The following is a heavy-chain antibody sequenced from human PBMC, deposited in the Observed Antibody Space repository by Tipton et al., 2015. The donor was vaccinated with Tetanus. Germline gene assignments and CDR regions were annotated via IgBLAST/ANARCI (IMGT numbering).Heavy chain of an antibody. CDR1: GYSFTSYW. J-gene: IGHJ4*02. V-gene: IGHV5-51*01. CDR3: ASGGWTAAGTFDY. D-gene: IGHD6-13*01. CDR2: IYPANSDT. Sequence: QLVQSGAEVKKPGDSLRISCTASGYSFTSYWIGWVRQMPGKGLEWMGVIYPANSDTTYSPSFKGLVTISVDKSISTAYLQWSSLKASDTAMYYCASGGWTAAGTFDYWGQGTLVSVS.